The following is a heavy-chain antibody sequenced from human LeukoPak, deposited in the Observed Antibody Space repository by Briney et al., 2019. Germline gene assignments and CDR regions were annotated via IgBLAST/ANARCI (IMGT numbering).Heavy chain of an antibody. CDR2: IYSSGST. CDR1: GGSISSYD. D-gene: IGHD5-12*01. J-gene: IGHJ4*02. Sequence: SETLSLTGTVSGGSISSYDWNWIRQPAGKGLEWIGRIYSSGSTNYNSSLKSRDIMSVDTSKNQLSLKLSSGTAADTAVYYCARTKGGYEFLLDYWGQGTLVTVSS. CDR3: ARTKGGYEFLLDY. V-gene: IGHV4-4*07.